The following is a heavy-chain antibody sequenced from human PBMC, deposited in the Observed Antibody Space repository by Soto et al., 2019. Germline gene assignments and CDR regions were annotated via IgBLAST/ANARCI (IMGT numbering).Heavy chain of an antibody. CDR2: INHSGST. Sequence: SETLSLTCAVYGGSFSGYYWSWIRQPPGKGLEWIGEINHSGSTNYNPSLKSRVTISVDTSKNQFSLKLSSVTAADTAVYYCASINYYGSGSYRYYYGMDVWGQGTKVTVSS. V-gene: IGHV4-34*01. CDR3: ASINYYGSGSYRYYYGMDV. J-gene: IGHJ6*02. CDR1: GGSFSGYY. D-gene: IGHD3-10*01.